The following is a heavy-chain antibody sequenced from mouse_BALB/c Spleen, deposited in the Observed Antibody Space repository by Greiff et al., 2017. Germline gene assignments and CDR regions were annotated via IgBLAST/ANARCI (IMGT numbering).Heavy chain of an antibody. CDR2: ISSGGST. V-gene: IGHV5-6-5*01. D-gene: IGHD1-1*01. Sequence: EVHLVESGGGLVKPGGSLKLSCAASGFTFSSYAMSWVRQTPEKRLEWVASISSGGSTYYPDSVKGRFTISRDNARNILYLQMSSLRSEDTAMYYCARGPYGYAMDYWGQGTSVTVSS. CDR3: ARGPYGYAMDY. J-gene: IGHJ4*01. CDR1: GFTFSSYA.